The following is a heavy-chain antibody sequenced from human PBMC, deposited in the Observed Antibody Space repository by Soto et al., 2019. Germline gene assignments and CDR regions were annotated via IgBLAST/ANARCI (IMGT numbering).Heavy chain of an antibody. CDR2: ISSSGSSR. V-gene: IGHV3-48*03. CDR1: GFSFISYE. Sequence: EVQLVESGGGLVQPGGSLRLSCAASGFSFISYEMNWVRQAPGKGLEWVSYISSSGSSRYYADSVRGRFTISRGNAKNSLSLQMDSLRAEDTGVYYCARAPANYYYYGLDVWGQGTTVTVSS. J-gene: IGHJ6*02. CDR3: ARAPANYYYYGLDV.